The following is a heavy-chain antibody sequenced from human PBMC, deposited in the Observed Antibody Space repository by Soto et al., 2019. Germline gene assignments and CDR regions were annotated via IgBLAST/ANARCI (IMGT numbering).Heavy chain of an antibody. CDR2: INPNSGGT. J-gene: IGHJ5*02. Sequence: ASVKVSCKASGYTFTGYYMHWVRQAPGQGLEWMGWINPNSGGTNYAQKFQGWVTMTRDTSISTAYMELSRLRSDDTAVYYCARYYCSSTSCYGNWFDPWGQGTLVXVSS. CDR3: ARYYCSSTSCYGNWFDP. V-gene: IGHV1-2*04. CDR1: GYTFTGYY. D-gene: IGHD2-2*01.